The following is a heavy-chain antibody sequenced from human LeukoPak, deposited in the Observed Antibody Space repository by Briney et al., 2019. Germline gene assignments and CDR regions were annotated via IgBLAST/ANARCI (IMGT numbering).Heavy chain of an antibody. CDR2: IYTTGST. D-gene: IGHD6-19*01. V-gene: IGHV4-4*07. CDR3: ARQIAVAGKAGSDY. CDR1: GGSISSYY. Sequence: SETLSLTCTVSGGSISSYYWTWIRQPAGKGLEWIGRIYTTGSTNYNPSLNSRVTMSVDTSKKQFSLKLSSVTAADTAVYYCARQIAVAGKAGSDYWGQETLVTVSS. J-gene: IGHJ4*02.